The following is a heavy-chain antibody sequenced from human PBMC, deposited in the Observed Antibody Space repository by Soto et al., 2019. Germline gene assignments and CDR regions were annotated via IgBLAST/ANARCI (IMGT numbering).Heavy chain of an antibody. J-gene: IGHJ4*02. D-gene: IGHD5-18*01. V-gene: IGHV3-48*02. CDR2: ISSSSSTI. Sequence: VQLVESGGGLVQPGGSLRLSCAASGFTFSSYSMNWVRQAPGKGLEWISYISSSSSTIYYADSVKGRFTISRDNAKNSLYLQMNSLRDEDTAVYYCARVISMDLLLHTAPGYWGQGTLVTVSS. CDR3: ARVISMDLLLHTAPGY. CDR1: GFTFSSYS.